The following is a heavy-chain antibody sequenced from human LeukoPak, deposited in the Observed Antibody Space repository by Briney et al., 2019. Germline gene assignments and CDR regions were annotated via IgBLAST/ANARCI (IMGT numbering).Heavy chain of an antibody. D-gene: IGHD2-15*01. CDR3: VRGKGYCSDTERHIFDY. J-gene: IGHJ4*02. V-gene: IGHV5-51*01. CDR1: GYDFTNYW. CDR2: IWPGNSDT. Sequence: GESLKISCMGFGYDFTNYWIGWVRRMPGKGLEWVGIIWPGNSDTRYNPSFQGQVTISADKSISTAYLQWSSLQASDTAFYYCVRGKGYCSDTERHIFDYWDQGTLVTVFS.